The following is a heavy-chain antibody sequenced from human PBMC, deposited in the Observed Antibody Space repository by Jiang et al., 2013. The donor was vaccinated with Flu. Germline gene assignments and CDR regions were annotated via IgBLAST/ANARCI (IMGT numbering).Heavy chain of an antibody. CDR2: INPSGGST. Sequence: VKVSCKASGYTFTSYYMHWVRQAPGQGLEWMGIINPSGGSTSYAQKFQGRVTMTRDTSTSTVYMELSSLRSEDTAVYYCAAEQGAGNCLDYWGQGTLVTVSS. D-gene: IGHD4-23*01. CDR1: GYTFTSYY. CDR3: AAEQGAGNCLDY. J-gene: IGHJ4*02. V-gene: IGHV1-46*01.